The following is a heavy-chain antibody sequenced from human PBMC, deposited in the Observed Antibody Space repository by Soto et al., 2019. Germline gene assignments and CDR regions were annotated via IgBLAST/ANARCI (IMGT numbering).Heavy chain of an antibody. D-gene: IGHD6-6*01. CDR2: MYYSGST. CDR3: ARCTGSSSLTYGYYHYGMDV. J-gene: IGHJ6*02. CDR1: GGSISSYY. V-gene: IGHV4-59*01. Sequence: SETLSLTCTVSGGSISSYYWNWIRQSPGKGLEWIGYMYYSGSTKYNPSLKSRVTISVDTSKNQFSLKLSSVTAADTAVYYCARCTGSSSLTYGYYHYGMDVWGQGTTVTVSS.